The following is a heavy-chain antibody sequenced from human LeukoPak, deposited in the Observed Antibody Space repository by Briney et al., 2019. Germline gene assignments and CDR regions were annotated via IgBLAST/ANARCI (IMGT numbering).Heavy chain of an antibody. V-gene: IGHV1-46*01. CDR1: GYTFTSYY. CDR2: INPSGGDT. D-gene: IGHD6-19*01. Sequence: ASVTVSCKASGYTFTSYYMHWVRQAPGQGLEWMGIINPSGGDTSFAQKFQGRVAVTRDTSTNTVYMELSSLRSEDTAVYYCARDGDRQSQQWLASPSVYWGQGALVTVSS. J-gene: IGHJ4*02. CDR3: ARDGDRQSQQWLASPSVY.